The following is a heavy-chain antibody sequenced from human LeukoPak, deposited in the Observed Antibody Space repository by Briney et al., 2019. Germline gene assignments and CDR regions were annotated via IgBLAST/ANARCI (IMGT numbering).Heavy chain of an antibody. CDR1: GFTFDSCA. D-gene: IGHD3-10*01. V-gene: IGHV3-23*01. CDR3: AKVLSGSGSYDS. CDR2: VTIGSTT. Sequence: PGGSLRLSCAASGFTFDSCAMSWVRQAPGKGMEWVSTVTIGSTTFYGDSVKGRFSVSRDNSLNTLYLQMNSLIAEYTAVYYCAKVLSGSGSYDSWGQGSLVTVSS. J-gene: IGHJ5*01.